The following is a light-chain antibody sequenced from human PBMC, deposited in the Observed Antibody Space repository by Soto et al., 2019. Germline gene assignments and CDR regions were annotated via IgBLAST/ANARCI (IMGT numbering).Light chain of an antibody. CDR3: QQYDSPPRT. Sequence: SRWSLYLYQKERATLSCRASQSVSSRSVAWYQKQPGQAPRLLSAGASSRAADLPDRCSGGGSATDFTLTINIVEAEDVVVYCCQQYDSPPRTFGQRSMLDVK. J-gene: IGKJ1*01. CDR1: QSVSSRS. CDR2: GAS. V-gene: IGKV3-20*01.